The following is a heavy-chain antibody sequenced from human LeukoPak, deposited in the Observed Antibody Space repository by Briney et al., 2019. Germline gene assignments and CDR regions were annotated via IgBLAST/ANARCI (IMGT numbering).Heavy chain of an antibody. CDR2: IYYSGST. D-gene: IGHD3-10*01. CDR3: ARDFRHYYGSGTGWFDP. J-gene: IGHJ5*02. V-gene: IGHV4-59*12. CDR1: GGSIGSNY. Sequence: SETLSLTCTVSGGSIGSNYWSWIRQPPGKGLEWIGYIYYSGSTYYNPSLKSRVTISVDTSKNQFSLKLSSVTAADTAVYYCARDFRHYYGSGTGWFDPWGQGTLVTVSS.